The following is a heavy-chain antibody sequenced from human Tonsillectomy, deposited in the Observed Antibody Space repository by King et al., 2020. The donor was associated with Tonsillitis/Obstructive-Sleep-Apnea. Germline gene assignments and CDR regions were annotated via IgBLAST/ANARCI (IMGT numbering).Heavy chain of an antibody. V-gene: IGHV3-7*03. Sequence: VQLVESGGGLVQPGGSLRLSCAASGFTISSYWMNWVRQAPGKGLEWVANIKEDGSEKYYVDSVKGRFTISRDNAKNSLYLQMNSLRAEDTAVYYCARDLGADIWGQGTMVTVSS. CDR3: ARDLGADI. J-gene: IGHJ3*02. CDR1: GFTISSYW. D-gene: IGHD1-26*01. CDR2: IKEDGSEK.